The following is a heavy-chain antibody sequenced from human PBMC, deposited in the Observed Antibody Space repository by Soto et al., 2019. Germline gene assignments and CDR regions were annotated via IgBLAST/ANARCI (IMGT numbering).Heavy chain of an antibody. CDR3: AKDLHGTAFDY. CDR1: GFTFSSYG. Sequence: PGGFLRLSCAASGFTFSSYGMHWVRQAPGKGLEWVAVISYDGSNKYYADSVKGRFTISRDSSKNTLYLQMNSLRAEDTAVYYCAKDLHGTAFDYWGQGTLVTVSS. J-gene: IGHJ4*02. CDR2: ISYDGSNK. D-gene: IGHD3-10*01. V-gene: IGHV3-30*18.